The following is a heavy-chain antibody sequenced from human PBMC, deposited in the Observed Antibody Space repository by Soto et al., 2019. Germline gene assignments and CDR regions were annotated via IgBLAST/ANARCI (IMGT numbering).Heavy chain of an antibody. CDR3: ARAGSNGYRSGHNDE. Sequence: DSLHVSFKASGYTFTIYGISWVRHAPGQGLEWMGWISAYNGNTNYARKLQGRVTMTTDTSTSTAYMELRSLRSDDTAVYYCARAGSNGYRSGHNDEWGQGTLVTVSS. D-gene: IGHD6-19*01. V-gene: IGHV1-18*04. CDR1: GYTFTIYG. CDR2: ISAYNGNT. J-gene: IGHJ4*02.